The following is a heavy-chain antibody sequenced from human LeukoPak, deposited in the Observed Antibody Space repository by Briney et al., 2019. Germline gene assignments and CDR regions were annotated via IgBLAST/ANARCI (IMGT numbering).Heavy chain of an antibody. CDR2: ISWNSGSI. D-gene: IGHD2-2*02. V-gene: IGHV3-9*01. J-gene: IGHJ4*02. CDR3: AKGAPAAIWPPPFDY. Sequence: PGGSLRLSCAASGFTFDDYAMHWVRQAPGKGLEWVSGISWNSGSIGYADSVKGRFTISRDNAKNSLYLQMNSLRAEDTAVYYCAKGAPAAIWPPPFDYWGQGTLVTVSS. CDR1: GFTFDDYA.